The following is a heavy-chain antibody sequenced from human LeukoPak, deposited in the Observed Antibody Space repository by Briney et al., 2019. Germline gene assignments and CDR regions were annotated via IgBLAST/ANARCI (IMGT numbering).Heavy chain of an antibody. J-gene: IGHJ6*02. D-gene: IGHD3-16*02. CDR1: GYTFTGYY. CDR3: ARDPITFGGVIVIPEILGMDV. Sequence: ASVKVSSKASGYTFTGYYMLWVRQAPGQGLEWMGWINPSSDGTNYAQKFQGRVTMTRDTSITTAYMELSRLRSDDTAVYYCARDPITFGGVIVIPEILGMDVWGQGTTVTVSS. CDR2: INPSSDGT. V-gene: IGHV1-2*02.